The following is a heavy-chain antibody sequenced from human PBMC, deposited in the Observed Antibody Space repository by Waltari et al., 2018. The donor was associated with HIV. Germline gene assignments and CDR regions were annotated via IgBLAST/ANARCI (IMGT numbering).Heavy chain of an antibody. Sequence: QVQLQESGPGLVKPPETLSLTCTVSGGSVSSGSYYWSWIRQPPGKGLEWIGYIYYSGSTNYNPSLKSRVTISVDTSKNQFSLKLRSVTAADTAVYYCATYSSSWFSLDYWGQGTLVTVSS. D-gene: IGHD6-13*01. J-gene: IGHJ4*02. V-gene: IGHV4-61*01. CDR2: IYYSGST. CDR3: ATYSSSWFSLDY. CDR1: GGSVSSGSYY.